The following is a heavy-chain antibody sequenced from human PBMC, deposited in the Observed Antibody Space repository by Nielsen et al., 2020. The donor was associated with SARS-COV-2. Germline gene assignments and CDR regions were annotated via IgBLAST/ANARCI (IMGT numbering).Heavy chain of an antibody. D-gene: IGHD5-24*01. CDR2: ISYDRSNK. V-gene: IGHV3-30*03. CDR3: ARDRRRRDGWGLFDY. CDR1: GFTFSSYG. Sequence: GESLKISCAASGFTFSSYGMHWVRQAPGKGLEWVAVISYDRSNKYYADSVKGRFTISRDNSKNTLYLQMNSLRAEDTAVYYCARDRRRRDGWGLFDYWGQGTLVTVSS. J-gene: IGHJ4*02.